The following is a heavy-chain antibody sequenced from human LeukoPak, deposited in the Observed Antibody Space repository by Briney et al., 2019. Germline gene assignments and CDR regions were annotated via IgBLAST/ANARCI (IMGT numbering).Heavy chain of an antibody. Sequence: GGSLRLSCATSGFTFRGYGMSWVRQAPGKGLEWVSGISGSGGSTYYTDSVKGRFTISRDNSKNTLYLQMNSLRAEDTAVYYCAEQRWDSTSAVDYWGQGTLVTVSS. J-gene: IGHJ4*02. V-gene: IGHV3-23*01. CDR2: ISGSGGST. CDR3: AEQRWDSTSAVDY. D-gene: IGHD6-6*01. CDR1: GFTFRGYG.